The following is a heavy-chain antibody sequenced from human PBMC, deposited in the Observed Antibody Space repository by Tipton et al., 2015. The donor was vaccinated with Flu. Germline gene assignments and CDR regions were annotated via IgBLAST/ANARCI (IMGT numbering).Heavy chain of an antibody. Sequence: LRLSCTVSGYSISSGYYWGWIRQPPGKGLEWIGSIYHSGSTYYNPSLKSRVTISVDTSKNQFSPKLSSVTAADTAVYHCARGPEQWLVNPHYFDYWGQGTLVTVSS. CDR3: ARGPEQWLVNPHYFDY. CDR1: GYSISSGYY. J-gene: IGHJ4*02. V-gene: IGHV4-38-2*02. D-gene: IGHD6-19*01. CDR2: IYHSGST.